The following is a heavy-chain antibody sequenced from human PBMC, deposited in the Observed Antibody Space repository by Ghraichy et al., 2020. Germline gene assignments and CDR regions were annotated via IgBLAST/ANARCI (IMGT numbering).Heavy chain of an antibody. V-gene: IGHV4-59*01. CDR2: REERGGN. D-gene: IGHD4-17*01. CDR3: TRDFYDYGDNYWNFDL. J-gene: IGHJ2*01. CDR1: GFSLGGGE. Sequence: ESLNISFPFSGFSLGGGEWAGAGKGKGKGWEGRGNREERGGNKKNPDLKSRVTIEVETIKNQFSLKLSSVTAADTAVYYCTRDFYDYGDNYWNFDLWGRGTLVTVSS.